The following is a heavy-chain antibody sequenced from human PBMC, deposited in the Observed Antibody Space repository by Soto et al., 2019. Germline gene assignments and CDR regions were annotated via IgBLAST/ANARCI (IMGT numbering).Heavy chain of an antibody. J-gene: IGHJ5*02. D-gene: IGHD3-3*01. Sequence: SLRLSCTASGVTCGDYAMSWFRQAPGKGLEWVGFIRSKAYGGTTEYAASVKGRFTISRDDSKSIAYLQMNSLKTEDTAVYYCTRGWSGYYRSDGFDPWGQGTLVTVSS. CDR2: IRSKAYGGTT. V-gene: IGHV3-49*03. CDR3: TRGWSGYYRSDGFDP. CDR1: GVTCGDYA.